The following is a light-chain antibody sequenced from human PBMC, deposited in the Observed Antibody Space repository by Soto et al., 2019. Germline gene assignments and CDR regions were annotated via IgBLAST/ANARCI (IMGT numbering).Light chain of an antibody. CDR2: TVS. J-gene: IGKJ1*01. CDR1: QDISSF. Sequence: DIQLTQSPSFLSASVGDRVTITCRASQDISSFLAWYQQKPGKAPNLLICTVSTLQSGVPSRFSGSGSGTEFTLTISSLQPEDFATYYCQQLKTYPRTFGQGTKVDIK. V-gene: IGKV1-9*01. CDR3: QQLKTYPRT.